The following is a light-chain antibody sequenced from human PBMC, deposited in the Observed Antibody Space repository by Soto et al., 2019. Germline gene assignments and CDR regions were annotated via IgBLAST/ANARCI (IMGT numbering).Light chain of an antibody. CDR1: QTINSSF. CDR3: HQFGSSPLDT. V-gene: IGKV3-20*01. Sequence: EIVLTQSPGTLSLSPGERATLSCRASQTINSSFLAWYQQKPGQAPRLLIYRAFRRAPGIPDRFSGCGSWTDFTLTISRLEPEDFAVYYCHQFGSSPLDTFGPGTKVEIK. CDR2: RAF. J-gene: IGKJ3*01.